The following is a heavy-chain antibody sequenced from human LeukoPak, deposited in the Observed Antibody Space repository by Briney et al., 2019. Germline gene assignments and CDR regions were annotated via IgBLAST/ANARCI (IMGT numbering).Heavy chain of an antibody. CDR2: IYYSGST. V-gene: IGHV4-39*01. CDR1: GGSISSSSYY. CDR3: ARQYDFWSGYYNYYYYGMDV. D-gene: IGHD3-3*01. J-gene: IGHJ6*02. Sequence: PSETLSLTCTVSGGSISSSSYYWGWIRQPPGKGLEWIGSIYYSGSTYYNPSLKSRVTISVDTSKNQFSLKLSSVTAADTAVYYCARQYDFWSGYYNYYYYGMDVWGQGTTVTVSS.